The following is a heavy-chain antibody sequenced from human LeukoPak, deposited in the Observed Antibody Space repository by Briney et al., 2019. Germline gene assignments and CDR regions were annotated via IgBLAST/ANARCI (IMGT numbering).Heavy chain of an antibody. CDR1: GFSLTTGGMC. D-gene: IGHD2-15*01. CDR3: ARARDCSGLFDP. J-gene: IGHJ5*02. CDR2: IDWDDDK. Sequence: SGPALVKPTQTLTLTCTFSGFSLTTGGMCVGWIRQPPGKALEWLALIDWDDDKYYSTSLKTRLTISKDTSKNQVVLTMTNMDPVDTATYYCARARDCSGLFDPWGQGTLVTVSS. V-gene: IGHV2-70*01.